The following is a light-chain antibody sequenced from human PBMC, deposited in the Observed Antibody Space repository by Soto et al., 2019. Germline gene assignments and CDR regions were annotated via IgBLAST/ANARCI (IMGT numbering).Light chain of an antibody. CDR2: AAS. J-gene: IGKJ2*01. CDR3: QQLNVNLL. Sequence: IQLTQSPSSLSASIGDRVSITCRASQDIARYLAWYQQKPGNAPKLLIYAASTLHSGVPSRFSGSGSGTDFTLTISSLQPEDFVTYYCQQLNVNLLFGQGTKLEIK. V-gene: IGKV1-9*01. CDR1: QDIARY.